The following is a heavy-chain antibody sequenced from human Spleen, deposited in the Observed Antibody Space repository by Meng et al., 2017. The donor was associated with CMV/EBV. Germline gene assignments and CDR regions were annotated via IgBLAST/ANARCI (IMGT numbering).Heavy chain of an antibody. J-gene: IGHJ2*01. Sequence: SGGYISSSTSYWGWSREPPGKGLEYVGNIYYTGTTYYNPSLESRVTISVDTSKKQFSLKLSSVTAADTAVYYCARRIGARNWYFDLWGRGTLVTVSS. CDR3: ARRIGARNWYFDL. CDR2: IYYTGTT. V-gene: IGHV4-39*01. D-gene: IGHD6-6*01. CDR1: GGYISSSTSY.